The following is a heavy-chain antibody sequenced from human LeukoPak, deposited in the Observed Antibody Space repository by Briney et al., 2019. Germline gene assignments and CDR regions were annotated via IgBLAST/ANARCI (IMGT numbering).Heavy chain of an antibody. CDR1: GFTFSSYA. J-gene: IGHJ4*02. V-gene: IGHV3-64*01. D-gene: IGHD5-18*01. CDR3: ARESVDTAMAYDY. Sequence: GGSLRLSCAASGFTFSSYAMHWVRQAPGKGLEYVSAISSNGGSTYYANSVKGRFTISRDNSKNTLYLQMGSLRAEDMAVYYCARESVDTAMAYDYWGQGTLVTVSS. CDR2: ISSNGGST.